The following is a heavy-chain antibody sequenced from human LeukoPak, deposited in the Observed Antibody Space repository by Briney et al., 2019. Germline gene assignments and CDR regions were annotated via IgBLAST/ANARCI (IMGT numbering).Heavy chain of an antibody. CDR3: ARELFGSGSYYRP. CDR2: IIPIFGTA. V-gene: IGHV1-69*05. CDR1: GGTFSSYA. Sequence: ASVKVSCKASGGTFSSYAISWVRQAPGQGLEWMGRIIPIFGTANYAQKFQGRVTITTDESTSTAYMELSSLRSGDTAVYYCARELFGSGSYYRPWGQGTLVTVSS. D-gene: IGHD3-10*01. J-gene: IGHJ5*02.